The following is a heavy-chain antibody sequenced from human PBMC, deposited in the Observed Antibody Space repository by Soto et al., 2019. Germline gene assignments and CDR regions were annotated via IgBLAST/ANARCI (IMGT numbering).Heavy chain of an antibody. Sequence: ASVKVSCKASGYTFTSYGISWVRQAPGQGLEWMGWISAYNGNTNYAQKLQGRVTMTTDTSTSTAYMELRSLRSDDTAVYYCARDLPPYKFGLNWFDPWGQGTLVTVSS. CDR2: ISAYNGNT. V-gene: IGHV1-18*04. CDR3: ARDLPPYKFGLNWFDP. J-gene: IGHJ5*02. CDR1: GYTFTSYG. D-gene: IGHD1-1*01.